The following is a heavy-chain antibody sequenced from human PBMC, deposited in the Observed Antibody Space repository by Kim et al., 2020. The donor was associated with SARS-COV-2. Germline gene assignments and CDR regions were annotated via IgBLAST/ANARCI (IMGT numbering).Heavy chain of an antibody. J-gene: IGHJ4*02. CDR3: TRGQPSTVTTLYYFDS. CDR2: IFLNSGSI. D-gene: IGHD4-17*01. CDR1: GFTFDDYA. V-gene: IGHV3-9*01. Sequence: GGSLRLSCAASGFTFDDYAMHWVRQVPGKGLEWVSGIFLNSGSIGYADSVKGRFTISRDNARNSLHLRMNSLRSDDTALYYCTRGQPSTVTTLYYFDSWGQGTRVPVST.